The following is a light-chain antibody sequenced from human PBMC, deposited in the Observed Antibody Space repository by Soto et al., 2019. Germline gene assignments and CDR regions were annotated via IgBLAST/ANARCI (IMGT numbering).Light chain of an antibody. CDR2: GAS. Sequence: EIVMTQSPATLSVSPGERATLSCRASQNIGSDLAWYQQKPDQAPRLLIYGASTRATGIPDSFSGSGSGTEFTLTISTLRSEDFAVYYCQQYNEWPPVTFGQGTRLEIK. J-gene: IGKJ5*01. CDR3: QQYNEWPPVT. CDR1: QNIGSD. V-gene: IGKV3-15*01.